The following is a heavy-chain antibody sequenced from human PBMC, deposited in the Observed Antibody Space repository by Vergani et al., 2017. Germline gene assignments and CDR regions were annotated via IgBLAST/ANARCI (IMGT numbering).Heavy chain of an antibody. CDR1: GFTFSSYG. D-gene: IGHD3-3*01. Sequence: QVQLVESGGGVVQPGRSLRLSCAASGFTFSSYGMHWVRQAPGKGLEWVAVIWYDRSKKYYADSVKGRFTISRDNSKNTLYLQMNSLRAEDTAVYYCARAPYYYFLSGYYTDYYYYGMDVWGQGTTVTVSS. CDR2: IWYDRSKK. V-gene: IGHV3-33*01. CDR3: ARAPYYYFLSGYYTDYYYYGMDV. J-gene: IGHJ6*02.